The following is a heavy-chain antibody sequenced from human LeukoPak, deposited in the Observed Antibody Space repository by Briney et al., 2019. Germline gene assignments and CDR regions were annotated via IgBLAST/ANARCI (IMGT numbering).Heavy chain of an antibody. CDR3: ARDFSGSDY. J-gene: IGHJ4*02. Sequence: GGSLRLSCAASGFTFSSYAMSWVRQAPGKGLEWVSAISGSGGSTYYADSVRGRFTISRDNSKNTLYLQMNSLRVEDTAVYYCARDFSGSDYWGQGTLVTVSS. CDR2: ISGSGGST. V-gene: IGHV3-23*01. D-gene: IGHD1-26*01. CDR1: GFTFSSYA.